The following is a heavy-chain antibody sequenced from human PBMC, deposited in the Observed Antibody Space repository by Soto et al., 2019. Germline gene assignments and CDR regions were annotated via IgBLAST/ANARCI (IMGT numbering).Heavy chain of an antibody. Sequence: PSETLSLTCAVYGGSFSDYSWNWNWIRQPPGKGLEWIGEINHSGSTSRNPSLKSRVTLSLDTSKNQFSLILTSVTAADTAVYYCARGALNYAICSGPINGRMDVWGQGTTVTVSS. CDR3: ARGALNYAICSGPINGRMDV. V-gene: IGHV4-34*01. J-gene: IGHJ6*02. CDR2: INHSGST. D-gene: IGHD3-3*01. CDR1: GGSFSDYSWN.